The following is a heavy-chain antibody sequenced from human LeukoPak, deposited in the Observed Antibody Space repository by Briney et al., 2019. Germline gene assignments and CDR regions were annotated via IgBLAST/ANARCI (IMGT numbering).Heavy chain of an antibody. J-gene: IGHJ6*02. CDR3: ARLKRYYDFWTPGMDV. D-gene: IGHD3-3*01. V-gene: IGHV1-2*02. Sequence: GASVKVSFKASGYTFTVYYMHWVRQAPGQGREWMGWINPNSGGTNYAQKFQGRVTITSDTSISTAYMELSRLRSDDTAVYYCARLKRYYDFWTPGMDVWGQGTTVTVSS. CDR1: GYTFTVYY. CDR2: INPNSGGT.